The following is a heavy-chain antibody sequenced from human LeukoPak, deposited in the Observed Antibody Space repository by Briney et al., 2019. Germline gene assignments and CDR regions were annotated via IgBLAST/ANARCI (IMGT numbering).Heavy chain of an antibody. Sequence: GESLKISCKASGYNFLKYWIAWVRQMPGKGLEWMGIIYPGDSDIRYSPSFQGQVTISADKSITTAYLQWSSLKASDTAMYYCAIPQTALGWWNWGQGTLVTVSS. CDR3: AIPQTALGWWN. CDR1: GYNFLKYW. V-gene: IGHV5-51*01. D-gene: IGHD2-15*01. CDR2: IYPGDSDI. J-gene: IGHJ4*02.